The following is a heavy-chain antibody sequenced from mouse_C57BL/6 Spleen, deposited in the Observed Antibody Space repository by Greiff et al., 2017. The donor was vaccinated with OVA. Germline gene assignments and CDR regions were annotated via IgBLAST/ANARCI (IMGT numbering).Heavy chain of an antibody. Sequence: EVKLMESGGGLVKPGGSLKLSCAASGFTFSDYGMHWVRQAPEKGLEWVAYIRSGSSTIYYADTVKGRFTISRDNAKNTLFLQMTSLRSEDTAMYYCARPYYGSSYWYFDVWGTGTTVTVSS. J-gene: IGHJ1*03. D-gene: IGHD1-1*01. CDR1: GFTFSDYG. CDR2: IRSGSSTI. V-gene: IGHV5-17*01. CDR3: ARPYYGSSYWYFDV.